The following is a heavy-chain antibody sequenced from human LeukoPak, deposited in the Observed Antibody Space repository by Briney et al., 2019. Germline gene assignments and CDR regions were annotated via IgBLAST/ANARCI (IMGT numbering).Heavy chain of an antibody. Sequence: GGSLRLSCAASGFTFSSYGMHWVRQAPGKGLEWVAVISYDGSDKYYADSVKGRFTISRDNSKNTLYVQMNSLRAEDTAVYYCAKDWMYYYDTGGYYPDYWGQGILVTVSS. D-gene: IGHD3-22*01. CDR3: AKDWMYYYDTGGYYPDY. CDR1: GFTFSSYG. V-gene: IGHV3-30*18. J-gene: IGHJ4*02. CDR2: ISYDGSDK.